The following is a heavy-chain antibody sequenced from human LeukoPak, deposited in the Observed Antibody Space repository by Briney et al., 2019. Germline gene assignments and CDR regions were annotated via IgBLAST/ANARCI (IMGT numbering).Heavy chain of an antibody. Sequence: SETLSLTCAVYGGSSSGYYWSWIRQPPGKGLEWIGEINHSGSTNYNPSLKSRVTISVDTSKNQFSLKLSSVTAADTAVYYCARGGVGSSSWPHLDYWGQGTLVTVSS. D-gene: IGHD6-13*01. CDR1: GGSSSGYY. CDR3: ARGGVGSSSWPHLDY. J-gene: IGHJ4*02. V-gene: IGHV4-34*01. CDR2: INHSGST.